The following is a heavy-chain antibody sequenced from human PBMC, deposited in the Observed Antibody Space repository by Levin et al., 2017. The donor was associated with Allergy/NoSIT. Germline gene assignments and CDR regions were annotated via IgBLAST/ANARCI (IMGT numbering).Heavy chain of an antibody. CDR2: ISYDGSDK. D-gene: IGHD6-13*01. V-gene: IGHV3-30*18. Sequence: GGSLRLSCAASGFIFRSFGMHWVRQAPGKGLEWVAVISYDGSDKYYADSVKGRFTISRDNSKNTLYLQMNSLRGEDAALYYCAKDLEFGTSSWSIEFWGKGTLVTVSS. CDR1: GFIFRSFG. CDR3: AKDLEFGTSSWSIEF. J-gene: IGHJ4*02.